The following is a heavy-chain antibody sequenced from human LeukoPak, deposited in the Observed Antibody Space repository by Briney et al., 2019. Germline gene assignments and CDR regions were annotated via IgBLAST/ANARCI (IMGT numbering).Heavy chain of an antibody. CDR1: GYTFISFY. Sequence: GASVKVSCKASGYTFISFYMHWVRQAPGQGLEWMGIINPSCGSTSYAQKFQGRVTMTRDTSTSTVYMELSSLRSEDTAVYYCARGSGGNFDYWGQGTLVTVSS. CDR2: INPSCGST. J-gene: IGHJ4*02. CDR3: ARGSGGNFDY. D-gene: IGHD6-25*01. V-gene: IGHV1-46*03.